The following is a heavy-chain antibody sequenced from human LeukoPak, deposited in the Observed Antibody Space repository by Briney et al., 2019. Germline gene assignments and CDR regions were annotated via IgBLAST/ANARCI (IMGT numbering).Heavy chain of an antibody. V-gene: IGHV3-48*01. CDR2: ISSSSSTI. J-gene: IGHJ4*02. D-gene: IGHD6-13*01. Sequence: GGSLRLSCAASGFTFSSYEMNWVRQAPGKGLEWVSYISSSSSTIYYADSVKGRFTISRDNAKNSLYLQMNSLRAEDTAVYYCAREGIAAAGRFVGHIDYWGQGTLVTVSS. CDR1: GFTFSSYE. CDR3: AREGIAAAGRFVGHIDY.